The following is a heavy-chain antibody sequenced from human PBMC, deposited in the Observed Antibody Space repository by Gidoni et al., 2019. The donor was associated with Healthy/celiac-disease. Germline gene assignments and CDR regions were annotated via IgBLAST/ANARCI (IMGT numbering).Heavy chain of an antibody. CDR2: ISAYNGNT. CDR1: G. J-gene: IGHJ5*02. V-gene: IGHV1-18*01. CDR3: ARESAPYDFWSGYYSKGWFDP. D-gene: IGHD3-3*01. Sequence: GISWVRQAPGQGLEWMGWISAYNGNTNYAQKLQGRFTMTTDTSTSTAYMELRSLRSDDTAVYYCARESAPYDFWSGYYSKGWFDPWGQGTLVTVSS.